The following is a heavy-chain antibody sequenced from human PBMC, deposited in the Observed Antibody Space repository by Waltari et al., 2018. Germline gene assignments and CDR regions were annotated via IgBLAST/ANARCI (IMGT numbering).Heavy chain of an antibody. CDR1: GGTFSSYA. Sequence: QVQLVQSGAEVTKPGSSVKVSCKASGGTFSSYAISWVRQAPGQGLEWMGRIIPILGIANYAQKFQGRVTITADKSTSTAYMELSSLRSEDTAVYYCARVGMDYGDAPDYWGQGTLVTVSS. CDR3: ARVGMDYGDAPDY. V-gene: IGHV1-69*04. CDR2: IIPILGIA. D-gene: IGHD4-17*01. J-gene: IGHJ4*02.